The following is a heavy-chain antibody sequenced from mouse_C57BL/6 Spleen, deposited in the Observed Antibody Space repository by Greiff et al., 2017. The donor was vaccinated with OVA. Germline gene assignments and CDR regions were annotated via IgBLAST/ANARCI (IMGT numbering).Heavy chain of an antibody. Sequence: QVQLQQPGAELVRPGTSVKLSCKASGYTFTSYWMHWVKQRPGQGLEWIGVIDPSDSYTNYNQKFKGKATLTVDTSSSTAYMQLSSLTSEDSAVYYCARFDYDGDWYFAVWGTGPTVTVSS. J-gene: IGHJ1*03. CDR3: ARFDYDGDWYFAV. CDR2: IDPSDSYT. D-gene: IGHD2-4*01. CDR1: GYTFTSYW. V-gene: IGHV1-59*01.